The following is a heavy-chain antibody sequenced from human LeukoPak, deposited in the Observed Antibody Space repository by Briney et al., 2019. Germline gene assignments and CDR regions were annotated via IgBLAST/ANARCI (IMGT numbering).Heavy chain of an antibody. V-gene: IGHV1-2*02. CDR2: INPNSGGT. Sequence: GASVKVSCKASGYTFTSYGISWVRQAPGQGLEWMGWINPNSGGTNYAQKFQGRVTMTRDTSISTAYMELSRLRSDDTAVYYCARPIASIMATQQYYYYYGMDVWGQGTTVTVSS. CDR1: GYTFTSYG. J-gene: IGHJ6*02. D-gene: IGHD5-12*01. CDR3: ARPIASIMATQQYYYYYGMDV.